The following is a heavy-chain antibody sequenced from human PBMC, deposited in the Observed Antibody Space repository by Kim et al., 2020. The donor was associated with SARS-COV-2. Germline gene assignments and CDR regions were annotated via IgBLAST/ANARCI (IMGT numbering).Heavy chain of an antibody. CDR2: INHSGRT. V-gene: IGHV4-34*01. J-gene: IGHJ4*02. CDR1: GGSFSGYF. CDR3: ARHWDLGYIYGQSFDY. D-gene: IGHD5-18*01. Sequence: SETLSLTCAVYGGSFSGYFWNWIRQPPGKGLEWIGEINHSGRTNYNPSLKSRVTISVDTSKNQFSLELSSVTAADTAVYYCARHWDLGYIYGQSFDYWGQGTLVTVSS.